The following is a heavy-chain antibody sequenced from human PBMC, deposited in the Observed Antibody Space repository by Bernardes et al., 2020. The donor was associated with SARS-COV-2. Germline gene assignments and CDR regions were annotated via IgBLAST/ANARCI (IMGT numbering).Heavy chain of an antibody. V-gene: IGHV3-23*01. D-gene: IGHD4-17*01. CDR1: GFTFSSYA. CDR2: ISGSGGST. CDR3: AKDPRPVTTGYYFDY. Sequence: GGSLRLSCAASGFTFSSYAMSWVRQAPGKGLEWVSAISGSGGSTYYADSVKGRFTISRDNSKNTLYLQMNSLRAEDTAVYYCAKDPRPVTTGYYFDYWGQGTLVTVSS. J-gene: IGHJ4*02.